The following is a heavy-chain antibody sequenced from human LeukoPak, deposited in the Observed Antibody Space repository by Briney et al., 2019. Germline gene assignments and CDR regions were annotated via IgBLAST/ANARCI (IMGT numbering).Heavy chain of an antibody. CDR1: GFTFSSHR. Sequence: GGSLRLSCAASGFTFSSHRMYWVRQAPGKGLVWVSRISSDGSSIAYTDSVRGRFTISRDNAKNTLYLQMNSLRVEDTAVYYCAREGAALDYWGQGTLVSVSS. CDR2: ISSDGSSI. CDR3: AREGAALDY. V-gene: IGHV3-74*01. J-gene: IGHJ4*02. D-gene: IGHD6-6*01.